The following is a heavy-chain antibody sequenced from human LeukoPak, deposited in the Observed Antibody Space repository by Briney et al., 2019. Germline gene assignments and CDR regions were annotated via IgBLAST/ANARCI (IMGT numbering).Heavy chain of an antibody. D-gene: IGHD2-2*01. V-gene: IGHV4-38-2*01. Sequence: PSETPSLTSSLSGYSSTSGHSWGWIGKPQGKALDWIANIYQTGSAHYNPSLRSRVTTSVDTSTIQFFLKLSSVTAADTAVYYCARYCSSTTCILRGFDYWGQGTLVTVSS. CDR3: ARYCSSTTCILRGFDY. CDR2: IYQTGSA. CDR1: GYSSTSGHS. J-gene: IGHJ4*02.